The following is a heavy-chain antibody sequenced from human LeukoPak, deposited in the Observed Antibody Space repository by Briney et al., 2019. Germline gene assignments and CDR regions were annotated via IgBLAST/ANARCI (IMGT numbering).Heavy chain of an antibody. J-gene: IGHJ6*03. CDR1: GFTFSNYW. CDR2: INGDGTGI. Sequence: GGSLRLSCVASGFTFSNYWMYWVRQAPGEGLLLVSRINGDGTGITYADSVRGRFTISRDNSKNTLYLQMNSLRAEDTAVYFCAEGSKAVLFTRDHYMDVWGKGTTVTISS. V-gene: IGHV3-74*01. D-gene: IGHD6-19*01. CDR3: AEGSKAVLFTRDHYMDV.